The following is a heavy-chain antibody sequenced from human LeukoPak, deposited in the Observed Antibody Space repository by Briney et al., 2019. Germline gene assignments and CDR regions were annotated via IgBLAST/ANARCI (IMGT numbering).Heavy chain of an antibody. J-gene: IGHJ6*03. Sequence: PSETLSLTCAVYGGSFSGYYWSWIRQPPGKGLEWIGEINPSGSTNYNPSLKSRVTISVDTSKNQFSLKLGSVTAADTAVYYCARGGGSYYMDVWGKGTTVTVSS. D-gene: IGHD1-26*01. CDR1: GGSFSGYY. V-gene: IGHV4-34*01. CDR3: ARGGGSYYMDV. CDR2: INPSGST.